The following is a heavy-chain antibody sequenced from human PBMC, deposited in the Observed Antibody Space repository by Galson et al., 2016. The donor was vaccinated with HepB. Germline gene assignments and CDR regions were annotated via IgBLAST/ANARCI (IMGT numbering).Heavy chain of an antibody. Sequence: SLRLSCAASGFTFTTYSMNWVRQTPGKGLEWVSYIGSSASPIYYADYVKGRFTISRDNAKNSLYLQMNSLRDEDTAVYYCVRVGREDYGGKTFGFDYWGQGTLVTVSS. V-gene: IGHV3-48*02. CDR1: GFTFTTYS. D-gene: IGHD4-23*01. CDR2: IGSSASPI. CDR3: VRVGREDYGGKTFGFDY. J-gene: IGHJ4*02.